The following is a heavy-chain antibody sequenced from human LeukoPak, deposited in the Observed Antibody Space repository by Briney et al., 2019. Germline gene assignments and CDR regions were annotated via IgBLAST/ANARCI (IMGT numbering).Heavy chain of an antibody. CDR2: ISGSGGST. Sequence: GGSLRLSCAASGFTFSSYAMSWVRQAPGKGLEWVSAISGSGGSTYYADSVKGRFTISRDNSKNTLYLQMNSLRAEDTAVYYCAKDPEPYQLLSSNWFDPWGQGTLVTVSS. V-gene: IGHV3-23*01. J-gene: IGHJ5*02. CDR3: AKDPEPYQLLSSNWFDP. CDR1: GFTFSSYA. D-gene: IGHD2-2*01.